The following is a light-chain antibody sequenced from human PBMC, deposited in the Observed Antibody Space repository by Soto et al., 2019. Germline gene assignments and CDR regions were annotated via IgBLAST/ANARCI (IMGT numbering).Light chain of an antibody. CDR3: QQYSKWPPRYT. Sequence: EIVLTQSPVTLSASPVERVTLSCRASQSVDINLAWYQQKPGQAPRLLISEASTRASDVSSRFSGSGSGTDFSLTISSLQSEDFAIYFCQQYSKWPPRYTFGQGTKVDIK. V-gene: IGKV3-15*01. CDR1: QSVDIN. J-gene: IGKJ2*01. CDR2: EAS.